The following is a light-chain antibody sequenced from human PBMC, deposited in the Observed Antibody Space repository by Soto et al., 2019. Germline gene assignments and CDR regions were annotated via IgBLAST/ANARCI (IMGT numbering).Light chain of an antibody. V-gene: IGLV2-14*02. J-gene: IGLJ1*01. CDR3: SSCTSSSTLLYV. CDR2: EVT. Sequence: QSVLAQPASVSGSPEQSVTISCTGTSSDVGTYNLVSWYQQHPGKAPKLIIYEVTERPSGVSNRFSGSKFGNTASLTISGLQAEDEADYYCSSCTSSSTLLYVFGTGTKVTVL. CDR1: SSDVGTYNL.